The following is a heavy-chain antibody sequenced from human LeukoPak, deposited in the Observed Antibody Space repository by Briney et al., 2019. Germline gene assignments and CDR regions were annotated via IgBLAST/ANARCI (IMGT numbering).Heavy chain of an antibody. J-gene: IGHJ4*02. V-gene: IGHV1-58*01. CDR2: IVVGSGYT. CDR1: GFTFTSSA. D-gene: IGHD4-11*01. Sequence: SVKVSCKASGFTFTSSAVQWVRQARGHHLEWIGWIVVGSGYTNYAQKFQGRVTITADESTSTAYMELSSLRSEDTAVYYCARGSNYGEFRLDYWGQGTLVTVSS. CDR3: ARGSNYGEFRLDY.